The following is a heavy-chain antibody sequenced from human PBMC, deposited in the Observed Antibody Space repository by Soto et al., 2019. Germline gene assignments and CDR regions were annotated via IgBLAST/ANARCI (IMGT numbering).Heavy chain of an antibody. Sequence: GASVKVSCKASGYTFTSYGISWVRQAPGQGLEWMGWISAYNGNTNYAQKLQGRVTMTTDTSTSTAYMELRSLRSDDTAVYYCARDFEKAADGSYWFDPWCQGILVYVS. D-gene: IGHD6-13*01. CDR2: ISAYNGNT. V-gene: IGHV1-18*01. J-gene: IGHJ5*02. CDR1: GYTFTSYG. CDR3: ARDFEKAADGSYWFDP.